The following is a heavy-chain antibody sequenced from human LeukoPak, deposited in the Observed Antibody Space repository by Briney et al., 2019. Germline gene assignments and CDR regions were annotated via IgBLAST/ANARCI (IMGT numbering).Heavy chain of an antibody. J-gene: IGHJ3*02. CDR2: INPNSGGT. CDR3: AREPAGPLELRSRRAFDI. D-gene: IGHD1-7*01. CDR1: GYTFTGYY. Sequence: ASVKVSCKASGYTFTGYYMHWVRQAPGQGLEWMGWINPNSGGTNYAQKFQGTVTMTRDTSISTAYMELSSLRSEDTAVYYCAREPAGPLELRSRRAFDIWGQGTMVTVSS. V-gene: IGHV1-2*02.